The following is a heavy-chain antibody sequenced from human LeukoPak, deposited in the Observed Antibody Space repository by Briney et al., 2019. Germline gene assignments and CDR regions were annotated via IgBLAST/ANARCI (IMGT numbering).Heavy chain of an antibody. Sequence: PGGSLRLSCAVSGFYVSSNYLSWVRQAPGKGLEWVSVIYSGGSTYYADSIKGRFTISRDKSKNTLYLQMNSLRAEDTAVYYCARGGGDYSRGNDYWGQGTLVTVSS. CDR2: IYSGGST. CDR3: ARGGGDYSRGNDY. D-gene: IGHD2-21*02. CDR1: GFYVSSNY. J-gene: IGHJ4*02. V-gene: IGHV3-53*01.